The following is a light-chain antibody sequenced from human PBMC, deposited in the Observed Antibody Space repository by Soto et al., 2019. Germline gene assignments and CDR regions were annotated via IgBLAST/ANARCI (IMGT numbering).Light chain of an antibody. CDR3: QQYNNWPPLT. CDR1: QIIGTN. J-gene: IGKJ4*01. CDR2: GAF. V-gene: IGKV3-15*01. Sequence: ENVLTQSPATLSVSPGERATLSCRTSQIIGTNLAWYQQKPGQAPRLLIYGAFIRAPGFPVRFRGTGSGSEFTLTISSLQSEDFAVYYCQQYNNWPPLTFGGGTKVEIK.